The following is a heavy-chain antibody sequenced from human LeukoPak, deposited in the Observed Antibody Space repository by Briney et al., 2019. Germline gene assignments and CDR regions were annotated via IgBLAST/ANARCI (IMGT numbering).Heavy chain of an antibody. J-gene: IGHJ4*02. CDR2: IYYSGST. D-gene: IGHD5-24*01. CDR3: ARRDGYKTEGY. CDR1: GGSISSYY. Sequence: PSETLSLTCTVSGGSISSYYWSWIRQPPGKGLEWSGYIYYSGSTNYNPSLKSRVTISVDTSKNQFSLKLSSVTAADTAVYYCARRDGYKTEGYWGQGTLVTVSS. V-gene: IGHV4-59*13.